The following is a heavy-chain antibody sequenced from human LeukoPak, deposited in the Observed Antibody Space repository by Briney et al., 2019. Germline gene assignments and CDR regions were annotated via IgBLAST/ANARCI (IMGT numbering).Heavy chain of an antibody. CDR3: VGYISWYYFDY. J-gene: IGHJ4*02. D-gene: IGHD6-13*01. CDR2: ISYDGSNK. Sequence: PGRSLRLSCAASGFTFSSYPMHWVRQAPGKGLEWVAVISYDGSNKYYADSVKGRFTISRDNSKNTLYLQMNSLRAEDTAVYYCVGYISWYYFDYWGQGTLVTVSS. V-gene: IGHV3-30*03. CDR1: GFTFSSYP.